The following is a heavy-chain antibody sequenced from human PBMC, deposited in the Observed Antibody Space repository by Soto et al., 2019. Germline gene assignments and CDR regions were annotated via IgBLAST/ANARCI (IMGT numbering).Heavy chain of an antibody. CDR1: GFALNNYG. V-gene: IGHV3-21*01. J-gene: IGHJ4*02. CDR3: AREDSIIIPAVSDF. CDR2: ISKSDYT. Sequence: GGSLRLSCTVSGFALNNYGINWVRQAPGKGLEWVSSISKSDYTYYSDSVKGRFTISRDNAKNSVSLQMNTLRVEDTAVYYCAREDSIIIPAVSDFWGQGTLVTVSS. D-gene: IGHD2-2*01.